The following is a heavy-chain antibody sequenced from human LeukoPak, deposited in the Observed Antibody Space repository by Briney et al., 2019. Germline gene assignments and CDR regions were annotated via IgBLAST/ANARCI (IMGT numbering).Heavy chain of an antibody. J-gene: IGHJ4*02. Sequence: PGGSLRLSCAASGFTFSSYAMNWVRQAPGKGLEWVSAIGSSGGGTYYPDSVKGRFTISRDNSKNTLYLQMNSLRAEDTAVYYCAKDQPSEWSGINFDYWGQGTLVTVSS. CDR2: IGSSGGGT. V-gene: IGHV3-23*01. D-gene: IGHD3-3*01. CDR1: GFTFSSYA. CDR3: AKDQPSEWSGINFDY.